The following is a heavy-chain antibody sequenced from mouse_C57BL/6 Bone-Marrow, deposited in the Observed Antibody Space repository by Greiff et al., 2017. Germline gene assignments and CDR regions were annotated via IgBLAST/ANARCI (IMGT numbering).Heavy chain of an antibody. D-gene: IGHD2-5*01. CDR2: IYYSGTI. V-gene: IGHV3-5*01. CDR3: ARHYSNSWYFDV. CDR1: GISITTGNYR. Sequence: VQLKESGPGLVKPSQTVFLTCTVTGISITTGNYRWSWIRQFPGNKLEWIGYIYYSGTITYNPSLTSRTTITRDTPKNQFFLEMNSLTAEDTATYYCARHYSNSWYFDVWGTGTTVTVSS. J-gene: IGHJ1*03.